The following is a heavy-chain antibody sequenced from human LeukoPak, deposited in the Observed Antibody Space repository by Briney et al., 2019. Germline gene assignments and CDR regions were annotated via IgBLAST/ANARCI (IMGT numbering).Heavy chain of an antibody. V-gene: IGHV1-2*02. Sequence: ASVKVSRKASVYSFTDYYIHWVRQAPGQGLEWMGWINPKNGGTNLAQKFQGRVTMTRDTSISTVYMELNRLRSDDTAVYYCARDQYCSAGNCYQQSNWFGPWGQGALVTVSS. CDR2: INPKNGGT. D-gene: IGHD2-15*01. CDR3: ARDQYCSAGNCYQQSNWFGP. J-gene: IGHJ5*02. CDR1: VYSFTDYY.